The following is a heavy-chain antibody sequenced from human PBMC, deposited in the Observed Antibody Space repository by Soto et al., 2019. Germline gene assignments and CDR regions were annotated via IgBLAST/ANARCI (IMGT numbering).Heavy chain of an antibody. CDR2: IYWDDDK. V-gene: IGHV2-5*02. Sequence: QITLKESGPTLVKPTETLTLTCTFSGFSLNTSGVAVGWIRQPPGKALEWLAVIYWDDDKRYSPSVKNRLAISKDTSKNQVLLSLANMGPVDTGTYYCAHRRPASYYGGGGWFDPWGPGTLVTVSS. D-gene: IGHD3-10*01. J-gene: IGHJ5*02. CDR3: AHRRPASYYGGGGWFDP. CDR1: GFSLNTSGVA.